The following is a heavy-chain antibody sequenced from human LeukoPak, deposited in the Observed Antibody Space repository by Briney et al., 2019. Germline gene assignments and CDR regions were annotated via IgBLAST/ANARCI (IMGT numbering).Heavy chain of an antibody. J-gene: IGHJ6*03. CDR1: GFTFSTYW. Sequence: GGSLRLSCAASGFTFSTYWMHWVRHAPGKGLVWVSRINSDGSDTNYADSVKGRFTISRDNAKNTLFLQMSSLRAEDTAVYYCARLWYSGSYHYYYYMDVWGKGTTVTVSS. CDR2: INSDGSDT. CDR3: ARLWYSGSYHYYYYMDV. D-gene: IGHD1-26*01. V-gene: IGHV3-74*01.